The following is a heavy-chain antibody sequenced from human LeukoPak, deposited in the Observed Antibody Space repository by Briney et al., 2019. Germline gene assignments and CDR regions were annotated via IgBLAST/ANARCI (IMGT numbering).Heavy chain of an antibody. CDR2: IYSGGST. Sequence: PGGSLRLSCAASGFTVSSNYMSWVRQAPGKGLEWVSVIYSGGSTYYADSVEGRFTISRDNSKNTLYLQMNSLRAEDTAVYYCARNSVTDHGYYFDYWGQGTLVTVSS. D-gene: IGHD4-17*01. CDR1: GFTVSSNY. J-gene: IGHJ4*02. V-gene: IGHV3-66*01. CDR3: ARNSVTDHGYYFDY.